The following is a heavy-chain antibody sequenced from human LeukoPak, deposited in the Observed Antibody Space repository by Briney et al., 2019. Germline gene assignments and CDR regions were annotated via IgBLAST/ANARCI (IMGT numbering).Heavy chain of an antibody. J-gene: IGHJ4*02. CDR1: GFTFSSYG. D-gene: IGHD6-19*01. Sequence: PGGSLRLSCAASGFTFSSYGMHWVRQAPGKGLEWVAVISYDGSNKYYADSVKGRFTISRDNSKNTLYLQMNSLKTEDTAVYYCTTDGWDSSGDYWGQGTLVTVSS. CDR2: ISYDGSNK. CDR3: TTDGWDSSGDY. V-gene: IGHV3-30*12.